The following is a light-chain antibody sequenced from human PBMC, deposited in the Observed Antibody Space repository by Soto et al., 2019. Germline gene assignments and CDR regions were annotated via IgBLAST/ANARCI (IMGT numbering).Light chain of an antibody. Sequence: DIQMTQSPSTLSASVGDRVTITCRASQSISSWLAWYQQKPGKAPKLLIYKASSLESGDTSRFSGSGSGTEFTLTISRLQPDDFETYYCQQYRSYWTFGQGTKVEIK. V-gene: IGKV1-5*03. J-gene: IGKJ1*01. CDR3: QQYRSYWT. CDR1: QSISSW. CDR2: KAS.